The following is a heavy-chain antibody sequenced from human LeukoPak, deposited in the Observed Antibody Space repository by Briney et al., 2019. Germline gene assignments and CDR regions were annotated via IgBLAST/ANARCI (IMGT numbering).Heavy chain of an antibody. V-gene: IGHV4-30-4*01. Sequence: PSQSLSLTCTVSGFSISSGDYYWSWIRPPPGKGLEWFGYIYYSGSTYYNPSLKSRVTISVDTSKNLFSLKVSSVTAADTAVYYCARVRSGSYYNWGQGTLVTVSS. CDR2: IYYSGST. J-gene: IGHJ4*02. D-gene: IGHD3-10*01. CDR1: GFSISSGDYY. CDR3: ARVRSGSYYN.